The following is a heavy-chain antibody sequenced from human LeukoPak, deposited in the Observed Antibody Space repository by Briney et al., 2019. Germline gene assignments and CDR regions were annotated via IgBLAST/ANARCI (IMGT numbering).Heavy chain of an antibody. V-gene: IGHV4-31*03. CDR3: ARVRGGYFDY. CDR1: DGSISSGGYY. J-gene: IGHJ4*02. CDR2: IYYSGST. Sequence: SQTLSLTCTVSDGSISSGGYYWSWLRQHPGKGLEGIGYIYYSGSTYYNPSLKSRVTISVDTSKNQFSLKLSSVTAADTAVYYCARVRGGYFDYWGQGTLVTVSS. D-gene: IGHD3-10*01.